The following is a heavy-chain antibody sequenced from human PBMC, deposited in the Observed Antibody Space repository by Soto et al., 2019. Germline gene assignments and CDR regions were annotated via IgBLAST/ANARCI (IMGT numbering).Heavy chain of an antibody. V-gene: IGHV2-5*02. CDR1: GFSLSTSGVG. J-gene: IGHJ4*02. CDR2: IYWDGDK. CDR3: AHRRLTGTSFDY. D-gene: IGHD1-20*01. Sequence: SGPTLVNPTQTLTLTCTFSGFSLSTSGVGVGWIRQPPGKALAWLALIYWDGDKHYSPSLRSRLTITKDTSKNQVVLTMTNMDPVDTATYYCAHRRLTGTSFDYWGQGTLVTVS.